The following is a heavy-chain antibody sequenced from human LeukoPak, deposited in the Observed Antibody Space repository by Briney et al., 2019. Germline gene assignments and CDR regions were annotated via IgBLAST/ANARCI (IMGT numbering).Heavy chain of an antibody. V-gene: IGHV1-18*01. CDR1: GYTFISYG. D-gene: IGHD2-21*02. CDR3: ARDCPSCSNGLCGGDCYSAY. J-gene: IGHJ4*02. CDR2: ISAYTGNT. Sequence: ASVKVSCKASGYTFISYGTSWVRQAPGQGLEWMGWISAYTGNTNYAQKLQGRVTMTADTSTGTAYMELRSLRSDDTAMYYCARDCPSCSNGLCGGDCYSAYWGQGTLVIVSS.